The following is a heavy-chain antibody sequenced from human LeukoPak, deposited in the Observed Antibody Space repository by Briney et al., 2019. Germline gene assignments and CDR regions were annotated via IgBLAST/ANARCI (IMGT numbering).Heavy chain of an antibody. CDR1: GFSVSTTY. V-gene: IGHV3-53*05. J-gene: IGHJ4*02. Sequence: PGGSLRLSCAASGFSVSTTYMSWVRQAPGKGLEWVSVIYSGGSTYSADSVKGRFTISRDNSKNTLYLQMNSLRAEDTAVYYCARGGLSWCVDYWGQGTLVTVSS. CDR3: ARGGLSWCVDY. D-gene: IGHD6-13*01. CDR2: IYSGGST.